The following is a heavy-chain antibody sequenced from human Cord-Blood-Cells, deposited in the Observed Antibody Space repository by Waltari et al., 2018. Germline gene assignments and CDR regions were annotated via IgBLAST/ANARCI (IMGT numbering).Heavy chain of an antibody. CDR1: GYSISSGYS. CDR3: ALTTPGIAAAGIGYFDR. J-gene: IGHJ2*01. CDR2: IYHSGST. V-gene: IGHV4-38-2*02. D-gene: IGHD6-13*01. Sequence: QVQLQESGPGLVKPSETLFLTCTVSGYSISSGYSWGWIRQPPGKGLEWIGSIYHSGSTYYNPSLKSRVTISVDTAKNQFSLKLSSVTAADTAVYYCALTTPGIAAAGIGYFDRWGRGTLVTVSS.